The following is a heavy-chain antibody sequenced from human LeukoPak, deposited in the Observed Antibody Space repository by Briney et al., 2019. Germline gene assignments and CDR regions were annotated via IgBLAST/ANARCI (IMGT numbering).Heavy chain of an antibody. V-gene: IGHV3-23*01. CDR3: AKNGDRGAYCSGGTCYPYFYYYMDV. CDR1: GFTFSSYG. J-gene: IGHJ6*03. CDR2: ISTTGGTT. D-gene: IGHD2-15*01. Sequence: GGSLRLSCAASGFTFSSYGMSWVRQAPGKGLEWVASISTTGGTTYYAGSVKGRFTISRDNSRNTLYLQVNSLRAEDMAIYYCAKNGDRGAYCSGGTCYPYFYYYMDVWGKGTTVTFSS.